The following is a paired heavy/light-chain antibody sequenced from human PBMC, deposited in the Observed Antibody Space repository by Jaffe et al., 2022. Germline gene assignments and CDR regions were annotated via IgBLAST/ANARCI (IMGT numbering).Light chain of an antibody. CDR1: QTVNIY. J-gene: IGKJ3*01. CDR3: QQRNNWPLT. V-gene: IGKV3-11*01. CDR2: DAS. Sequence: EIVLTQSPATLSLSPGERATLSCRASQTVNIYLAWYQQKPGQAPRLLMYDASNRATGIPARFSGSGSGTDFTLTISSLEPEDFAVYYCQQRNNWPLTFGPGTKVDLK.
Heavy chain of an antibody. CDR1: GFSFSNYA. CDR3: AKAMRQGITATSDAFHV. D-gene: IGHD1-20*01. V-gene: IGHV3-30*18. CDR2: ISFDGTNG. J-gene: IGHJ3*01. Sequence: QVQLVESGGGVVQPGTSLRLSCGASGFSFSNYAMDWVRQAPGKGLEWVAVISFDGTNGYYADSVKGRFTISRDNSRNTLYLQMNSLRSDDTAVYYCAKAMRQGITATSDAFHVWGQGTMVTVSS.